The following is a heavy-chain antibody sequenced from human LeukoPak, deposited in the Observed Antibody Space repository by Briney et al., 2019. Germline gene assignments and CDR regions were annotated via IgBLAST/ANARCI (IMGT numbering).Heavy chain of an antibody. CDR3: ARGAAYFDY. CDR2: ISHSGST. J-gene: IGHJ4*02. CDR1: GGSFSGYY. V-gene: IGHV4-34*01. Sequence: PSETLSLTCAVYGGSFSGYYWSWIRQPPGKGLEWIGEISHSGSTNYNPSLKSRVTISVDTSKNQFSLKLSSVTAADTAVYYCARGAAYFDYWGQGILVTVSS.